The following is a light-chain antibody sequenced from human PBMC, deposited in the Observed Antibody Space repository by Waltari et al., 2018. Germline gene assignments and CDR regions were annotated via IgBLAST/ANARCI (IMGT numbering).Light chain of an antibody. CDR2: RNN. CDR1: NNNVGNQG. V-gene: IGLV10-54*04. Sequence: QAGLTQPPSVSKGLRQPATLTCTGNNNNVGNQGALWLQQHQGHPPKLLSYRNNNRPSPIAERVSPSRAGNTASLTITELQPEDEADYYCSTWDISLNTHVFGTGTKVTVL. CDR3: STWDISLNTHV. J-gene: IGLJ1*01.